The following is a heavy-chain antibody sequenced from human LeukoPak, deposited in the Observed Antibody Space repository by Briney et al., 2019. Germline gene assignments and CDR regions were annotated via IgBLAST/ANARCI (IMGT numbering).Heavy chain of an antibody. V-gene: IGHV4-59*01. D-gene: IGHD3-3*01. J-gene: IGHJ5*02. CDR3: ARDGPIFGDNWFDP. Sequence: SQTLSLTCTVSGGSISSYYWSWIRQPPGKGLEWIGYTYYSGSTNYNPSLKSRVTISVDTSKNQFSLKLSSVTAADTVVYYCARDGPIFGDNWFDPWGQGTLVTVSS. CDR2: TYYSGST. CDR1: GGSISSYY.